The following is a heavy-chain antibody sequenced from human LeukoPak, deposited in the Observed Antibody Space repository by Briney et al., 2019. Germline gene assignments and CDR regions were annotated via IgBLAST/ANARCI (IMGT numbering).Heavy chain of an antibody. V-gene: IGHV4-59*12. Sequence: SETLSLTCTVSGGSISSYYWSWIRQPPGKGLEWIGYIYYSGSTNYNPSLKSRVTISVDTSKNQFSLKLTSVTAADTALYYCARDYPGTYYYDDSGYGAFDIWGQGTMVTVS. CDR1: GGSISSYY. CDR3: ARDYPGTYYYDDSGYGAFDI. J-gene: IGHJ3*02. D-gene: IGHD3-22*01. CDR2: IYYSGST.